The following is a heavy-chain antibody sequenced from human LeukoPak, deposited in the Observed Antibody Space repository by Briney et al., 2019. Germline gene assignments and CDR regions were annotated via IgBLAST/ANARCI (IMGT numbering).Heavy chain of an antibody. CDR3: ASGDRIAARPGIVDY. V-gene: IGHV4-30-4*01. D-gene: IGHD6-6*01. Sequence: SETLSLTCTVSGGSISSGDYYWSWIRQPPGKGLEWIGYIYYSGSTYYNPSLKSRVTISVDTSKNQFSLKLSSVTAADTAVYYCASGDRIAARPGIVDYWGQGTLVTVSS. CDR2: IYYSGST. J-gene: IGHJ4*02. CDR1: GGSISSGDYY.